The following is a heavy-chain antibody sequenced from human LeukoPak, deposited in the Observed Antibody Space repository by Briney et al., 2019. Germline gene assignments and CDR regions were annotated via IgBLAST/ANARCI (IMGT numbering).Heavy chain of an antibody. J-gene: IGHJ5*02. CDR2: ISNSGTT. Sequence: PSETLSLTCTASGGSTNDYYWTWIRQAPGKELEWIGYISNSGTTDYNPSLKSRVTMSVDTSKNEFSLKLTSVTAADTAMYYCARVVRGAVTSNWFDPWGQGTLVTVSS. CDR1: GGSTNDYY. D-gene: IGHD4-17*01. V-gene: IGHV4-59*01. CDR3: ARVVRGAVTSNWFDP.